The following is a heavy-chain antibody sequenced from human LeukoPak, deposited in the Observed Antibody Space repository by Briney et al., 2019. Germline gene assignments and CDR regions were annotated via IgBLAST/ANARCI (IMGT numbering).Heavy chain of an antibody. Sequence: GESLKISCKGSGYSFTSYWIGWVRQMPGKGLEWMGIIYPGDSDTRYSPSFQGQVTISADKSISTAYLQWSSLKALDTAMYYCARPGYYDSSGYSWEFDYWGQGTLVSVSS. V-gene: IGHV5-51*01. CDR3: ARPGYYDSSGYSWEFDY. CDR1: GYSFTSYW. D-gene: IGHD3-22*01. CDR2: IYPGDSDT. J-gene: IGHJ4*02.